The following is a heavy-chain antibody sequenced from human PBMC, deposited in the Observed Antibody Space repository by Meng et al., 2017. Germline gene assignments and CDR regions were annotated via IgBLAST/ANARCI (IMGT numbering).Heavy chain of an antibody. CDR1: GFTFDDYA. CDR3: AKDRAMAKNGFYGMDV. J-gene: IGHJ6*02. Sequence: GGSLRLSCAASGFTFDDYAMHWVRQAPGQGLEWVSGIRWNRGSIGYADSVLGRVTISRDNAKNSLYLQMNSLRPEDTALYYCAKDRAMAKNGFYGMDVWGQGTTVTVSS. D-gene: IGHD5-24*01. CDR2: IRWNRGSI. V-gene: IGHV3-9*01.